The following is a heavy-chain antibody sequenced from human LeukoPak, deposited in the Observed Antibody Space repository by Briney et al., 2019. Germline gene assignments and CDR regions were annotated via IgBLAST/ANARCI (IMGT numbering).Heavy chain of an antibody. V-gene: IGHV1-2*02. D-gene: IGHD3-10*01. CDR2: INPNSGGT. Sequence: GASVKVSCKASGYTFTGYYMHWVRQAPGQGLEWMGWINPNSGGTNYAQKFQGRVTMTRDMSISTAYMELSRLRSDDTAVYYCARVLPRRGQSFFRFDPWGQGTLVTVSS. CDR3: ARVLPRRGQSFFRFDP. J-gene: IGHJ5*02. CDR1: GYTFTGYY.